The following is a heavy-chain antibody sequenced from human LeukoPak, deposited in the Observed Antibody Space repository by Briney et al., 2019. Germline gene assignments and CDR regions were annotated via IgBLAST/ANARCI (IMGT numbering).Heavy chain of an antibody. V-gene: IGHV4-34*01. CDR2: INHSGST. J-gene: IGHJ1*01. CDR3: ARRGYSSSWYSRAEYFQH. CDR1: GGSFSGYY. D-gene: IGHD6-13*01. Sequence: PSETLSLTCAVYGGSFSGYYWSWIRQPPGKGLEGIGEINHSGSTNYNPSLKSRVTISVDTSKNQFSLKLSSVTAADTAVYYCARRGYSSSWYSRAEYFQHWGQGTLVTVSS.